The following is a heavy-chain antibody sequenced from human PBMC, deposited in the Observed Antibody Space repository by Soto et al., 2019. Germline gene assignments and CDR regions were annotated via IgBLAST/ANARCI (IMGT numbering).Heavy chain of an antibody. V-gene: IGHV4-34*01. J-gene: IGHJ6*02. CDR2: INHSGST. D-gene: IGHD3-3*01. CDR1: GGSFSGYY. CDR3: ARGGALRFMRDRGNLKRMDV. Sequence: QVQLQQWGAGLLKPSETLSLTCAVYGGSFSGYYWSWIRQPPGKGLEWIGEINHSGSTNYNPSLKSRVTISVDTSKNQFSLKLSSVTAADAAVYYCARGGALRFMRDRGNLKRMDVWGQGTTVTVSS.